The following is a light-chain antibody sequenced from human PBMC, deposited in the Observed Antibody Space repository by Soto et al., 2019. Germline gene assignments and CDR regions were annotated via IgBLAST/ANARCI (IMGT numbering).Light chain of an antibody. V-gene: IGKV3-11*01. CDR2: DAS. Sequence: EIVLTQSPVTLSLSPGERATLSCRASQSVTNSLAWYQQKPGQAPRLLVYDASNRATGIPTRFSGSGSGTDFTLTISYLEPEDFAVYYCQQHISWPLTFGGGTKVEIK. J-gene: IGKJ4*01. CDR3: QQHISWPLT. CDR1: QSVTNS.